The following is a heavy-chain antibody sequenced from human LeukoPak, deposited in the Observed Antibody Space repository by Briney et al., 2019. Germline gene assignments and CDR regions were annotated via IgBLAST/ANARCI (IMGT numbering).Heavy chain of an antibody. D-gene: IGHD3/OR15-3a*01. V-gene: IGHV3-23*01. Sequence: GSLRLSCAASGFSFSSYAMSWVRQAPGKGLEWVSGISGNGGSTYHADSVKGRFTISRDNSKNTVYLQMNSLRADDTAVYYCVIGPRQKRGLNKYWGQGTLVIVSS. CDR1: GFSFSSYA. CDR2: ISGNGGST. J-gene: IGHJ4*02. CDR3: VIGPRQKRGLNKY.